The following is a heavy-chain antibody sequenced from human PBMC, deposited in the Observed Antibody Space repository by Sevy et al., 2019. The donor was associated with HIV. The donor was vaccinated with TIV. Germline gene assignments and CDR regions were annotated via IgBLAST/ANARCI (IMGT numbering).Heavy chain of an antibody. CDR3: AKDINRGCDGVNCYSYYYYFYGLDV. J-gene: IGHJ6*02. Sequence: GGFLRLSCAASGFPFNDHAMHWVRQVPGKGLEWVSGISWNSRNIGYADSVKGRFTISRDNARHFVYLEMNSLIPEDMAFYYCAKDINRGCDGVNCYSYYYYFYGLDVWGQGTTVTVSS. V-gene: IGHV3-9*03. D-gene: IGHD2-21*01. CDR1: GFPFNDHA. CDR2: ISWNSRNI.